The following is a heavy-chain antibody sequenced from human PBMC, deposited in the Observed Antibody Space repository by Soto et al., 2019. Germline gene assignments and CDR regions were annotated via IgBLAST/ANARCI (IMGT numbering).Heavy chain of an antibody. V-gene: IGHV3-30*18. Sequence: QVQLVESGGGVVQPGRSLRLSCAASGFTFNNYGMHWVRQAPGKWLEWVATISNDGSDKYYADSVKGRLTISRDNSKHTVYLQMNSLRAEDTALYYCAKDQGIAASHGVDWGQGTMVTVSS. D-gene: IGHD6-13*01. CDR2: ISNDGSDK. CDR3: AKDQGIAASHGVD. J-gene: IGHJ3*01. CDR1: GFTFNNYG.